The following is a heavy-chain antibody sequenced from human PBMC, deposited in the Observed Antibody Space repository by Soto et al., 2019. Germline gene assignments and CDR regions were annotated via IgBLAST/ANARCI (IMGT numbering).Heavy chain of an antibody. J-gene: IGHJ4*02. CDR3: ALRSMAAVPEY. D-gene: IGHD6-13*01. CDR1: GDSISSYY. Sequence: QVQLQESGPGLVKPSETLSLTCAVSGDSISSYYCMWIRQPPGKGLESIGYLYYGRSANYNPSLKXRXPXSXXTSTNQCSLTLSSMTAADTAVYYCALRSMAAVPEYWGQGTLVTVSS. V-gene: IGHV4-59*01. CDR2: LYYGRSA.